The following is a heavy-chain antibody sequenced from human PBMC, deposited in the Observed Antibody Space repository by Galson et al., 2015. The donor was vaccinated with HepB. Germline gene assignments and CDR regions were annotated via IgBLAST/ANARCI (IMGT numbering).Heavy chain of an antibody. D-gene: IGHD6-19*01. CDR1: GFSFSTYG. J-gene: IGHJ4*02. V-gene: IGHV3-30*03. Sequence: SLRLSCAASGFSFSTYGMHWVRQAPGKGLEWVAVISYDGINKYYRDSVKGRFTISRDNSKNTVDLQMNSLRAEETAVYYCAAAVAGTRAPLDYWGQGTLVTVSS. CDR3: AAAVAGTRAPLDY. CDR2: ISYDGINK.